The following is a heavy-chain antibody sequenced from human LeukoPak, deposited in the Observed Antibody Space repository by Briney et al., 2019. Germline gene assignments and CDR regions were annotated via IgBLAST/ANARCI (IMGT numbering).Heavy chain of an antibody. Sequence: GGSLRLSCAASGFDFNNYVMPWVRQAPGKGLEWVAAISYDGSNIYYSDSVKGRFTISRDNSKNTVYVQMSSLRREDTAVYYCAKERSHREMATIFYWGQGTLVTVSP. CDR1: GFDFNNYV. D-gene: IGHD5-24*01. CDR2: ISYDGSNI. J-gene: IGHJ4*02. V-gene: IGHV3-30*04. CDR3: AKERSHREMATIFY.